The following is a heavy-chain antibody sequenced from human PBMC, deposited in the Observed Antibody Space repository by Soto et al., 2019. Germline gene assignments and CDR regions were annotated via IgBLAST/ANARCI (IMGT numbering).Heavy chain of an antibody. D-gene: IGHD2-2*01. J-gene: IGHJ4*02. CDR2: IYYSGST. V-gene: IGHV4-31*03. CDR3: ARDPLQLLHSRVGASRPNPQGGMR. CDR1: GGSISSGGYY. Sequence: QVQLQESGPGLVKPSQTLSLTCTVSGGSISSGGYYWSWIRQHPGTGLEWIGYIYYSGSTYYNPSPKSRVTISVDTSKNQFSLKLSSVTAADTAVDYCARDPLQLLHSRVGASRPNPQGGMRWGQGTLVTVSS.